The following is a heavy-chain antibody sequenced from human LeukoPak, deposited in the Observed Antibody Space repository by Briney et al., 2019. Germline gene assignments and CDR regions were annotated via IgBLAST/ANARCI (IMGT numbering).Heavy chain of an antibody. J-gene: IGHJ4*02. CDR3: AKGGGRIYSYGFFDY. V-gene: IGHV3-9*03. CDR2: ISWNSGSI. D-gene: IGHD5-18*01. CDR1: GFTFDDYA. Sequence: GRSLRLSCAASGFTFDDYAMHWVRQAPGKGLEWVSGISWNSGSIGYADSVRGRFTISRDNAKNSLYLQMNSLRAEDMALYYCAKGGGRIYSYGFFDYWGQGTLVTVSS.